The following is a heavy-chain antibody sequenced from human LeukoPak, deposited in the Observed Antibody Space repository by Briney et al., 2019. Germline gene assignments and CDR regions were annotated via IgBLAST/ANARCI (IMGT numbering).Heavy chain of an antibody. D-gene: IGHD2-15*01. CDR3: AKASSARGVEDTYY. CDR2: ISGSGGST. J-gene: IGHJ4*02. Sequence: GGSLRLSCAASGFTFSSYAMSWVRQAPGKGLEWVSAISGSGGSTYYADSVKGRFTISRDNSKNTLYLQMNSLRAEDTAVYYCAKASSARGVEDTYYWGQGTLVTVSS. V-gene: IGHV3-23*01. CDR1: GFTFSSYA.